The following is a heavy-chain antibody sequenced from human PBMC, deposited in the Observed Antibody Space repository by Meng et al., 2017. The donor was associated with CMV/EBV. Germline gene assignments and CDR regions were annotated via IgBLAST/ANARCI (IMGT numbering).Heavy chain of an antibody. CDR1: GFTFSSYS. V-gene: IGHV3-7*01. D-gene: IGHD5-12*01. Sequence: GESLKISCAASGFTFSSYSMNWVRPAPGKGLEWVANIKQDGSEKYSVDSVKGRFTIARDNAKNSLYLQMNSLRAEDTAVYYCARDRQWLRFLWSSGMDVWGQGTTVTVSS. CDR3: ARDRQWLRFLWSSGMDV. CDR2: IKQDGSEK. J-gene: IGHJ6*02.